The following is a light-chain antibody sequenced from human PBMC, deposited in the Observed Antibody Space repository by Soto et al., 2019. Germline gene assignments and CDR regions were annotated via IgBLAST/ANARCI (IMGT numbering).Light chain of an antibody. CDR3: RSYTSSSTLV. CDR1: GSDVGGYNY. Sequence: QSALTQPASVSGSPGQSITISCTGTGSDVGGYNYVSWYQQHPGKAPKLMIYEVSNRPSGVSNRFSGSKSGNTASLTISGLQAEDEADYYCRSYTSSSTLVFGGGTKLTVL. V-gene: IGLV2-14*01. CDR2: EVS. J-gene: IGLJ2*01.